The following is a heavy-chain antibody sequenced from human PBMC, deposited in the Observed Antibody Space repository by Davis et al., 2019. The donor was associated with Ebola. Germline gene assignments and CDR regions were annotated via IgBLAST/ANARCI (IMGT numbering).Heavy chain of an antibody. CDR1: GYTFTSYA. Sequence: ASVKVSCKASGYTFTSYAMHWVRQAPGQRLEWMGWINAGNGNTKYSQKFQGRVTITRDTSASTAYMELSSLRSEDTAVYYCARGGYCSGGSCYYFDYWGQGTLVTVSS. V-gene: IGHV1-3*01. CDR2: INAGNGNT. CDR3: ARGGYCSGGSCYYFDY. J-gene: IGHJ4*02. D-gene: IGHD2-15*01.